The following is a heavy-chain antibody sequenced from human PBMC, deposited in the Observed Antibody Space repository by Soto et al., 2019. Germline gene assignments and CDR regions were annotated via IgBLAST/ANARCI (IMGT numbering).Heavy chain of an antibody. Sequence: GGSLRLSCAASGFTFSYYTMNWVRQAPGKGLEWVSYISGIGSGTYYADSVKGRFTISRDSSKNTLYLQMNSLRAEDTAVYYCAKGRQNSRYGNFDYWGQGTLVTVSS. D-gene: IGHD5-12*01. CDR3: AKGRQNSRYGNFDY. CDR2: ISGIGSGT. V-gene: IGHV3-23*01. J-gene: IGHJ4*02. CDR1: GFTFSYYT.